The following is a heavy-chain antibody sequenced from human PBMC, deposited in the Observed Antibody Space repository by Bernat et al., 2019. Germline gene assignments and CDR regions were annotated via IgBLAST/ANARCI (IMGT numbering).Heavy chain of an antibody. CDR1: GGSFSGYY. J-gene: IGHJ3*02. CDR2: INHSGST. V-gene: IGHV4-34*01. D-gene: IGHD6-6*01. CDR3: ARFRVRAARRAFDI. Sequence: QVQLQQWGAGLLNPSETLSLTCAVYGGSFSGYYWSWIRQPPGKGLEWIGEINHSGSTNYNPSLKSRVTISVDTSKNQFSLKLSSVTAADTAVYYCARFRVRAARRAFDIWGQGTMVTVSS.